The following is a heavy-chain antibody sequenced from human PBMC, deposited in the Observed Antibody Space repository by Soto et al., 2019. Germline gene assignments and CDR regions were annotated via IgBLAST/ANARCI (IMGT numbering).Heavy chain of an antibody. D-gene: IGHD6-13*01. CDR2: ISYDGSNK. J-gene: IGHJ4*02. V-gene: IGHV3-30-3*01. CDR3: ARGRGMAAAGIDY. Sequence: RLSCAASGFTFSSYAMHWVRQAPGKGLEWVAVISYDGSNKYYADSVKGRFTISRDNSKNTLYLQMNSLRAEDTAVYYCARGRGMAAAGIDYWGQGTLVTVSS. CDR1: GFTFSSYA.